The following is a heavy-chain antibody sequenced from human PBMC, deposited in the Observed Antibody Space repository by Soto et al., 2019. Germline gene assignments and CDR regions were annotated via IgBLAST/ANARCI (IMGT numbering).Heavy chain of an antibody. V-gene: IGHV3-30-3*01. Sequence: QLRLVQSGGGVVQPGRSLRLSCTTSGFTFSSYSLHWVRQAPGKGLVWVALISYDGSNQYYADSVKGRFTVSRDDSKSTLFLQMTSLTAEDTAVYYCARTFSSTWLVARYWGQGTLVTVSS. CDR1: GFTFSSYS. CDR3: ARTFSSTWLVARY. J-gene: IGHJ4*02. CDR2: ISYDGSNQ. D-gene: IGHD6-13*01.